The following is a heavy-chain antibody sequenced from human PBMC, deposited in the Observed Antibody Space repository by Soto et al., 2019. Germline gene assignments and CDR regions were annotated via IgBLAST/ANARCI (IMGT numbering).Heavy chain of an antibody. CDR3: ARDPNGSDGSGIRVHFDY. D-gene: IGHD3-10*01. Sequence: QVQLVESGGGVVQPGRSLRLSCAASGFTFSSYAMHWVRQAPGKGLGGVAVISYDGSNKYYADSVKGRFTISRDNSKNTLYLQMNSLRAEDTAVYYCARDPNGSDGSGIRVHFDYWGQGTLVTVSS. J-gene: IGHJ4*02. CDR2: ISYDGSNK. V-gene: IGHV3-30-3*01. CDR1: GFTFSSYA.